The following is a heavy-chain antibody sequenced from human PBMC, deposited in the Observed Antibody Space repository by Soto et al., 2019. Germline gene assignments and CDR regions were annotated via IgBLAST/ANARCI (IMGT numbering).Heavy chain of an antibody. V-gene: IGHV5-10-1*01. J-gene: IGHJ3*02. CDR1: GYSFTSYW. CDR3: ARQGQYYDSSGYRDAFDI. CDR2: IDPSDSYT. Sequence: GESLKISCKGSGYSFTSYWISWVRQMPGKGLEWTGRIDPSDSYTNYSPSFQGHVTISADKSISTAYLQWSSLKASDTAMYYCARQGQYYDSSGYRDAFDIWGQGTMVTVSS. D-gene: IGHD3-22*01.